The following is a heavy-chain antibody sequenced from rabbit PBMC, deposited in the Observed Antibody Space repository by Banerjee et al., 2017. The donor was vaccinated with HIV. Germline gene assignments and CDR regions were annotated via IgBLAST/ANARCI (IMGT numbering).Heavy chain of an antibody. J-gene: IGHJ4*01. CDR2: IYTGDGST. V-gene: IGHV1S45*01. CDR1: GFSFSNGYV. D-gene: IGHD4-1*01. CDR3: ARDLAGVIGWNFNL. Sequence: QEQLEESGGDLVKPEGSLTLTCTASGFSFSNGYVMCWVRQAPGKGLEWIGYIYTGDGSTYYASWVNGRFSISSDNTQNTVSLQLNSLTAADTATYFCARDLAGVIGWNFNLWGPGTLVTVS.